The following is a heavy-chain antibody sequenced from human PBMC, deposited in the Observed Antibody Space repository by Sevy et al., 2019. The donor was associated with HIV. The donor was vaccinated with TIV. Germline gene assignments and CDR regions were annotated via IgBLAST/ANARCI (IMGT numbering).Heavy chain of an antibody. J-gene: IGHJ3*02. Sequence: GESLKISCKGSGYIFKNYWIGWVRQVPGKGLEWMGIFYPGNSDVRYSPSFQGHVTTSADKSISAAYLQWRSLKASDTAMYFCARGLYYYDSSGYSDAFDIWGPGTMVTVSS. CDR2: FYPGNSDV. CDR3: ARGLYYYDSSGYSDAFDI. V-gene: IGHV5-51*01. D-gene: IGHD3-22*01. CDR1: GYIFKNYW.